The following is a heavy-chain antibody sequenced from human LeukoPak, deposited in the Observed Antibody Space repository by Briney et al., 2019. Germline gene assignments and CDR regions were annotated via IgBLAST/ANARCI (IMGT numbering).Heavy chain of an antibody. Sequence: GGSLRLSCAASGFTFSSYEMNWVRQAPGKRLEWVSYISSSGSTIYYADSVKGRFTISRDNAKNSLYLQMNSLRAEDTAVYYCARGRVPAAADYWGQGTLVTVSS. CDR2: ISSSGSTI. J-gene: IGHJ4*02. CDR3: ARGRVPAAADY. V-gene: IGHV3-48*03. D-gene: IGHD2-2*01. CDR1: GFTFSSYE.